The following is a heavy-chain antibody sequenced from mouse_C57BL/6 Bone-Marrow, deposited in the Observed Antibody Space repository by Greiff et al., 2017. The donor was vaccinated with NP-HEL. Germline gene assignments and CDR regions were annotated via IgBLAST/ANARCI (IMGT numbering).Heavy chain of an antibody. J-gene: IGHJ2*01. CDR2: ISSGGSYT. CDR1: GFTFSSYG. D-gene: IGHD1-1*01. Sequence: EVQGVESGGDLVKPGGSLKLSCAASGFTFSSYGMSWVRQTPDKRLEWVATISSGGSYTYYPDSVQGRFTISRDNAKNTLYLQMSSLKSEDTAMYYCARLFITTVVATDYWGQGTTLTVSS. CDR3: ARLFITTVVATDY. V-gene: IGHV5-6*01.